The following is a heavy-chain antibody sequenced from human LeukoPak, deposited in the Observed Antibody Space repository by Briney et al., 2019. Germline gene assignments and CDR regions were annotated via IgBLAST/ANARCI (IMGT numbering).Heavy chain of an antibody. CDR1: GLTFSSYA. J-gene: IGHJ4*02. D-gene: IGHD6-13*01. CDR3: ARDFKQQLANFDY. V-gene: IGHV3-30*04. Sequence: GGSLSLSCAASGLTFSSYAMHWVRQAPGKGLEGAAVISYDGSNKYYADSVKGRFTISSDNSKNTLYLQMNSLGAEDTAVYYCARDFKQQLANFDYWGQGTLVTVSS. CDR2: ISYDGSNK.